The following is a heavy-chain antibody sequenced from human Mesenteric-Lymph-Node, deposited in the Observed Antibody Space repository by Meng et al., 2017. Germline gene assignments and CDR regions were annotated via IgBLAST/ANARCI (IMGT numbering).Heavy chain of an antibody. CDR1: GGSFSGFY. Sequence: SETLSLTCAVYGGSFSGFYWPWIRKPPGKGLEWIGSVYNTGFTSYNPSLKSRVTISIDTSKNQFSLKLTSVTAADTAIYYCASRTTLTTPFQWGRGTQVTVSS. D-gene: IGHD4-11*01. CDR3: ASRTTLTTPFQ. V-gene: IGHV4-38-2*01. CDR2: VYNTGFT. J-gene: IGHJ4*02.